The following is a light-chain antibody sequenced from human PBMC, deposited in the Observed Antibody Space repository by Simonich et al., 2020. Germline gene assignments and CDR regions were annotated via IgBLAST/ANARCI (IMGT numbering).Light chain of an antibody. Sequence: DVVMTQSPLSLPVTLGQPASISCRSSQSLVHSDGNTYLNWFQQRQGQSPRRLIYKVSNRDPGVPDRFSGSGSGTDFTLKISRVEAEDVGVYYCMQGTHWPLTFGGGTKVEIK. CDR1: QSLVHSDGNTY. CDR2: KVS. CDR3: MQGTHWPLT. V-gene: IGKV2-30*02. J-gene: IGKJ4*01.